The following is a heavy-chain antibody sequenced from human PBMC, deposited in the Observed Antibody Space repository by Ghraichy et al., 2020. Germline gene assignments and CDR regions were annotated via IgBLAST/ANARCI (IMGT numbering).Heavy chain of an antibody. CDR3: ARGGNWVFDY. V-gene: IGHV4-4*02. Sequence: ESLNISCAVSGDSINSDHWWTWVRQPPGKGLEWIGEIYRSGGTNYNPSLKSRVTISLDKSKNLFSLKLTSMTAADTAVYYCARGGNWVFDYWGQGTLVTVSS. D-gene: IGHD7-27*01. CDR2: IYRSGGT. J-gene: IGHJ4*02. CDR1: GDSINSDHW.